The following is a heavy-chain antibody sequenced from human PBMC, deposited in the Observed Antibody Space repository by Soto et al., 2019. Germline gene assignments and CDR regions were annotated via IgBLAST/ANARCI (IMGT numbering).Heavy chain of an antibody. J-gene: IGHJ5*02. CDR2: IYYSGST. D-gene: IGHD4-17*01. Sequence: SETLSLTCTVSGGSISSSSYYWGWIRQPPGEGLEWIGSIYYSGSTYYNPSLKSRVTISVDTSKNQFSLKLSSVTAADTAVYYCPRQSAWDYGGNDGYTWFDPWGQGTLVTVSS. V-gene: IGHV4-39*01. CDR1: GGSISSSSYY. CDR3: PRQSAWDYGGNDGYTWFDP.